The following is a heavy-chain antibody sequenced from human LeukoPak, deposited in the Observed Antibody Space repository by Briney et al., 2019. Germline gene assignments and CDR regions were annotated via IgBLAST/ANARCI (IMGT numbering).Heavy chain of an antibody. CDR3: ARGKEWIRYFDKYYFDY. D-gene: IGHD3-9*01. V-gene: IGHV1-69*13. CDR2: IIPIFGTA. Sequence: SVKVSCKASGGTFSSYAISWVRQAPGQGLEWMGGIIPIFGTANYAQKFQGRVTITADESTSTAYMELSSLRSEDTAVYYCARGKEWIRYFDKYYFDYWGQGTLVTVSS. CDR1: GGTFSSYA. J-gene: IGHJ4*02.